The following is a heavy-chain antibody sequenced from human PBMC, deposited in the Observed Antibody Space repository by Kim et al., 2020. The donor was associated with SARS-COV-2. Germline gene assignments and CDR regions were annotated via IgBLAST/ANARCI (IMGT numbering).Heavy chain of an antibody. CDR2: IYYSGST. D-gene: IGHD6-13*01. Sequence: SETLSLTCTVSGGSVSRGSYYWSWIRQPPGKGLEWIGYIYYSGSTNYNPSLKSRVTISVDTSKNQVSLKLSSVTAADTAVYYCARRVAAAGKEPDYWGQGTLFTVSS. V-gene: IGHV4-61*01. CDR3: ARRVAAAGKEPDY. J-gene: IGHJ4*02. CDR1: GGSVSRGSYY.